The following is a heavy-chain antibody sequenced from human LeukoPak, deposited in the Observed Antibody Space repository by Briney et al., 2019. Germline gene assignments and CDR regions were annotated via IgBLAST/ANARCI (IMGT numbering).Heavy chain of an antibody. D-gene: IGHD3-10*01. CDR1: GFTFSSYG. CDR3: ASYYGSGSYTQSTFDY. CDR2: IRYDGSNK. J-gene: IGHJ4*02. V-gene: IGHV3-30*02. Sequence: GGSLRLSCAASGFTFSSYGMHWVRQAPGKGLEWVAFIRYDGSNKYYADSVKGRFTISRDNSKNTLYLQMNSLRAEDTAVYYCASYYGSGSYTQSTFDYWGQGTLVTVSS.